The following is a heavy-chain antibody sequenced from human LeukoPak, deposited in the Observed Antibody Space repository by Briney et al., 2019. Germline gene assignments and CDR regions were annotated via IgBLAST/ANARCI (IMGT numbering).Heavy chain of an antibody. Sequence: GGSLRLSCSASGFTFSRYAMHWVCQAPGKGLEYVSGINNNGGSTYYADSVKARFTISRDNSKNTLFLQMTSLRAEDTAVYFCVKTMITFGGVIRTDAFDMWGQGTLVTVSS. CDR1: GFTFSRYA. CDR2: INNNGGST. V-gene: IGHV3-64D*06. D-gene: IGHD3-16*01. CDR3: VKTMITFGGVIRTDAFDM. J-gene: IGHJ3*02.